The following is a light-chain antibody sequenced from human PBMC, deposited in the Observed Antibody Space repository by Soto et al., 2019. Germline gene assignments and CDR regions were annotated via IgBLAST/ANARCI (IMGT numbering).Light chain of an antibody. Sequence: DIVMTQSPDSLAVSLGERATLNCKSSQSVLYRSNNKNYLAWYQQKPGQPPKLLIYWASTRESGVPDRFSGSGSGTDLTLTISSLQAEDVAVYYCKQYYHTPLTFGGGTKVEI. CDR2: WAS. CDR3: KQYYHTPLT. V-gene: IGKV4-1*01. J-gene: IGKJ4*01. CDR1: QSVLYRSNNKNY.